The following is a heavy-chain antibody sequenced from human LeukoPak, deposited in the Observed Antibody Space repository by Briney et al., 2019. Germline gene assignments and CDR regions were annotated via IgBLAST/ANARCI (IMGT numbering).Heavy chain of an antibody. CDR2: ISGSCSTK. V-gene: IGHV3-48*03. D-gene: IGHD6-13*01. CDR1: GFTFSSYE. CDR3: AKRDISGSGWYV. J-gene: IGHJ4*02. Sequence: GGSLRLSCAASGFTFSSYEMNWVRQAPGKGLEGVSDISGSCSTKYYADSVKGRFTIPRDNYKNSLYLQMHSLRADDSTIYFCAKRDISGSGWYVWGQGTLVTVSS.